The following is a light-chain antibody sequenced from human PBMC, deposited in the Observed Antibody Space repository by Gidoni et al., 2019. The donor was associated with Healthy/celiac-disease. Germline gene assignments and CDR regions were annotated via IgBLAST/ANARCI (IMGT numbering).Light chain of an antibody. J-gene: IGLJ2*01. CDR3: SSYTSSSTLVV. CDR1: SSDVGGYNY. CDR2: DVS. V-gene: IGLV2-14*01. Sequence: QSALTQPASVSGYPGQSITISCTGTSSDVGGYNYVSWYQQHPGKAPKHMIYDVSNRPSGVSNRFSGSKSGNTASLTISGLQAEDEADYYCSSYTSSSTLVVFGGGTKLTVL.